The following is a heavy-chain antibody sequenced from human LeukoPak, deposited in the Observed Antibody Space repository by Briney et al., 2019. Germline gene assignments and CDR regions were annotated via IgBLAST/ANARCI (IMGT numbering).Heavy chain of an antibody. CDR3: ARTEESGYSYRYFGYYYYMDV. D-gene: IGHD5-18*01. V-gene: IGHV4-59*01. CDR1: GGSISNYY. Sequence: SETLSLTCTVSGGSISNYYWSWIRRPPGKGLEWVGFIYYSGSTHYNPSLKSRVTISVDTSKNQFSLKLSSVTAADTAVYYCARTEESGYSYRYFGYYYYMDVWGKGTTVTVSS. CDR2: IYYSGST. J-gene: IGHJ6*03.